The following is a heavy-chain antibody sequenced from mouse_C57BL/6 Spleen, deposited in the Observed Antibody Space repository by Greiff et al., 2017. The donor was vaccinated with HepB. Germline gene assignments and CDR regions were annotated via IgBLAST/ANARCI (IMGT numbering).Heavy chain of an antibody. D-gene: IGHD1-1*01. CDR2: ISSGSSTI. J-gene: IGHJ2*01. CDR3: ARTHYYGSSYVGY. V-gene: IGHV5-17*01. Sequence: EVKVVESGGGLVKPGGSLKLSCAASGFTFSDYGMHWVRQAPEKGLEWVAYISSGSSTIYYADTVKGRFTISRDNAKNTLFLQMTSLRSEDTAMYYCARTHYYGSSYVGYWGQGTTLTVSS. CDR1: GFTFSDYG.